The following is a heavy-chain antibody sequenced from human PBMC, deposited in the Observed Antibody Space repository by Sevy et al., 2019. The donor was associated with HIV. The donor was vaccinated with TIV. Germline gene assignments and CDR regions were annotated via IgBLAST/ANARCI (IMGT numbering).Heavy chain of an antibody. J-gene: IGHJ4*02. CDR1: GFPFSNYW. Sequence: GGSLRLSCAVSGFPFSNYWMSWVRQAPGKGLEWVANIKQDESEIYNVDSVKGRFTISRDNAKKSVSLQMNSLGAEDTAVYYCARGPNYGDRTDYFEYWGQGILVTVSS. CDR2: IKQDESEI. D-gene: IGHD4-17*01. CDR3: ARGPNYGDRTDYFEY. V-gene: IGHV3-7*01.